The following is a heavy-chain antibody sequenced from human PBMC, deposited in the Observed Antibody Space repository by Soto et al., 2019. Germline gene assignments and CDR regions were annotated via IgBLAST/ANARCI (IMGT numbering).Heavy chain of an antibody. D-gene: IGHD2-15*01. J-gene: IGHJ5*02. CDR1: GYTFTGYH. CDR2: INPHSGGT. Sequence: QVRLVQSGAEMKKPGASVKVSCRTSGYTFTGYHIHWVRQPPGQGLEWMGWINPHSGGTNYAQEFRGRVTMTRDTSIGTAYMEVNSLRSDDTAVYYCARGCSGGTCFLFDIWGQGTLVTVTS. V-gene: IGHV1-2*02. CDR3: ARGCSGGTCFLFDI.